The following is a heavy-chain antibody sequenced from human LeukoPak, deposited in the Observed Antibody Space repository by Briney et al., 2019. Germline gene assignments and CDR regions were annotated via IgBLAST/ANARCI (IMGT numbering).Heavy chain of an antibody. V-gene: IGHV4-59*12. D-gene: IGHD1-7*01. CDR1: GGSISSYY. J-gene: IGHJ4*02. CDR2: IYYSGST. Sequence: SETLSLTCTVSGGSISSYYWSWIRQPPGKGLEWIGYIYYSGSTNYNPSLKSRVTISVDTSKNQFSLKLSSVTAADTAVYYCARDELPNPFDYWGQGTLVTVSS. CDR3: ARDELPNPFDY.